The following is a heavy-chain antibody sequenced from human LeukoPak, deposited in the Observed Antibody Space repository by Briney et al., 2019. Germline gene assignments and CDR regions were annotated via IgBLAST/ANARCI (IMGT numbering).Heavy chain of an antibody. CDR3: VQTTGWPGFDY. CDR1: GVSISRFY. Sequence: PSETLSLTCTTSGVSISRFYWSWVRQPPGKGLEWIGNIYSGVPTYFNPSLKSRVVISVDTSKNQFSLNLTSVTAADTAMYYCVQTTGWPGFDYWGQGILVTVSS. J-gene: IGHJ4*02. V-gene: IGHV4-4*09. D-gene: IGHD1-1*01. CDR2: IYSGVPT.